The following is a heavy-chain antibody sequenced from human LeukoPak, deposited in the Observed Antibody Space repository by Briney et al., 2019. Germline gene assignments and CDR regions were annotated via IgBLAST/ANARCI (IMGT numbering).Heavy chain of an antibody. V-gene: IGHV3-30*18. J-gene: IGHJ4*02. D-gene: IGHD3-22*01. CDR2: ISYDGSNK. CDR3: AKDLDYYDSSGFIVGDY. CDR1: GFTFSSYG. Sequence: GRSLRLSCAASGFTFSSYGMHWVRQAPGKGLEWVAVISYDGSNKYYADSVKGRFTISRDNSKNTLYLQMNSLRAEDTAVYYCAKDLDYYDSSGFIVGDYWGQGTLVTVSS.